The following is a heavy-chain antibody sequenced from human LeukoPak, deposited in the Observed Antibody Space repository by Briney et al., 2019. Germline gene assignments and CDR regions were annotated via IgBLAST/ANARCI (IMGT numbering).Heavy chain of an antibody. CDR1: GYTFSDHY. V-gene: IGHV1-2*02. CDR2: ITPKSGDT. J-gene: IGHJ4*02. Sequence: ASVKVSCKASGYTFSDHYIHWVRQAPGQGLEYVGWITPKSGDTYSPQRFQGRVTMTRDASISTAYMELSSLRSDDTAVYFCARVRLADERAWAYWGQGTLVTVSS. CDR3: ARVRLADERAWAY. D-gene: IGHD3-3*02.